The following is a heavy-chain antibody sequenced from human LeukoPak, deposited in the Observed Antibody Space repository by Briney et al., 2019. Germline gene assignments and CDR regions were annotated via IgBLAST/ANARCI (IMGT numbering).Heavy chain of an antibody. Sequence: GGSLRLSCAASGFTFSSYSMNWVRQAPGKGLEWVSSISSSSSYIYYADSVKGRFTISRDNAKNSLYLQMNSLRAEDTAVYYCASASGSYYHPLFDYWGQGTLVTVSS. CDR3: ASASGSYYHPLFDY. CDR1: GFTFSSYS. D-gene: IGHD1-26*01. V-gene: IGHV3-21*01. CDR2: ISSSSSYI. J-gene: IGHJ4*02.